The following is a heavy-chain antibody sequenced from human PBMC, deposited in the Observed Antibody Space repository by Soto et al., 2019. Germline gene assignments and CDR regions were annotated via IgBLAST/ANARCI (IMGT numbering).Heavy chain of an antibody. V-gene: IGHV1-46*01. Sequence: ASVKVSCKASGYTFTSYYMHWVRQAPGQGLEWMGIINPSGGSTSYAQKFQGRVTMTRDTSTSTVYMELSSLRSEDTAVYYCARSLYYDFWSGYPLIYGMDVWGQGTTVTVSS. CDR3: ARSLYYDFWSGYPLIYGMDV. D-gene: IGHD3-3*01. CDR1: GYTFTSYY. CDR2: INPSGGST. J-gene: IGHJ6*02.